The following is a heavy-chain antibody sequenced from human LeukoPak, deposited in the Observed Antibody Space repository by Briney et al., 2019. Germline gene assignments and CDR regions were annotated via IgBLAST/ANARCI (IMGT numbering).Heavy chain of an antibody. Sequence: KTSETLSLTCAVCGRSFNKYYWTCSRQPPGKGLEWIGEINHSGGTNYNPSLKSRVTISLDTSKNQISVKLTSVTAADTAVYFCASPRYCSACTCSGPFDIWSQGSMVTVPS. CDR2: INHSGGT. D-gene: IGHD2-15*01. CDR3: ASPRYCSACTCSGPFDI. J-gene: IGHJ3*02. V-gene: IGHV4-34*01. CDR1: GRSFNKYY.